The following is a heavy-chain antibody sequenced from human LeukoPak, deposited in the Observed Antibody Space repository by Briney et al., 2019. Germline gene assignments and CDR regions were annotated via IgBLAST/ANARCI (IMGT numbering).Heavy chain of an antibody. V-gene: IGHV1-2*06. Sequence: ASVKVSCKASGYTFTGYYMHWVRQAPGQGLEWMGRINPNSGGTNYAQKFQGRVTMTRDTSISTAYMELSRLRSDDTAVYYCTREVRSTSCHFDYWGQGTLVTVSS. D-gene: IGHD2-2*01. CDR3: TREVRSTSCHFDY. J-gene: IGHJ4*02. CDR1: GYTFTGYY. CDR2: INPNSGGT.